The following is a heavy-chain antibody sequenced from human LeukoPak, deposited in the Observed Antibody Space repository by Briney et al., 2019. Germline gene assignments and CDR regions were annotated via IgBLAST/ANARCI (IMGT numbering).Heavy chain of an antibody. Sequence: GGSLRLSCAASGFSVSNNFISWVRQAPGKGLEWVSVIYSGGHTYYADSVKGRFSISRDSSKNTLYLQMNSLRAEDTAVYYCARDGRGRYSYYMDVWGKGTTVTVSS. J-gene: IGHJ6*03. V-gene: IGHV3-53*01. D-gene: IGHD1-26*01. CDR2: IYSGGHT. CDR1: GFSVSNNF. CDR3: ARDGRGRYSYYMDV.